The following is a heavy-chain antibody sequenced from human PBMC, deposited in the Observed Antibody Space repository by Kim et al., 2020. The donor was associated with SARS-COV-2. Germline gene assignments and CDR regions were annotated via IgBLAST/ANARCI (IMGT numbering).Heavy chain of an antibody. J-gene: IGHJ5*02. CDR3: ARSFSGIIGYCTNGVCLDWFDP. CDR1: GYSFTSYW. Sequence: GESLKISCKGSGYSFTSYWIGWVRQMPGKGLEWMGIIYPGDSDTRYSPSFQGKVTISADKSISTAYLQWSSLKASDTAMYYCARSFSGIIGYCTNGVCLDWFDPWGQGTLVTVSS. CDR2: IYPGDSDT. D-gene: IGHD2-8*01. V-gene: IGHV5-51*01.